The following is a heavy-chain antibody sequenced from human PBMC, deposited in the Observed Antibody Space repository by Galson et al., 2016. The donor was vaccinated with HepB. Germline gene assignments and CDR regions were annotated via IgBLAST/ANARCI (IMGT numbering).Heavy chain of an antibody. D-gene: IGHD3-22*01. CDR3: ARQAYYYDTRGYYHRHPDY. Sequence: SETLSLTCSVSGGSISDSYYYWGWIRQPPGKGLEWLGSIYYSGSSDYNPSLNSRVTISVDTSKNQFSLNLSSVTAADTAVYYCARQAYYYDTRGYYHRHPDYWGQGTLVTVSS. CDR1: GGSISDSYYY. CDR2: IYYSGSS. J-gene: IGHJ4*02. V-gene: IGHV4-39*01.